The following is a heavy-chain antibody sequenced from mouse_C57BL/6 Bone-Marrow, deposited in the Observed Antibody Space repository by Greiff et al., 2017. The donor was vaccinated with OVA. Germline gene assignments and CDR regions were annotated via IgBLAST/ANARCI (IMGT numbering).Heavy chain of an antibody. CDR2: IYPGSGST. CDR3: ASYYGSSYVRGDY. Sequence: QVQLQQPGTELVKPGASVKMSCKASGYTFTSYWITWVKQRPGQGLEWIGDIYPGSGSTNYNEKFKSKATLTVDTSSSTAYMQLSSLTSEDSAVYYCASYYGSSYVRGDYWGQGTTLTVSS. CDR1: GYTFTSYW. D-gene: IGHD1-1*01. V-gene: IGHV1-55*01. J-gene: IGHJ2*01.